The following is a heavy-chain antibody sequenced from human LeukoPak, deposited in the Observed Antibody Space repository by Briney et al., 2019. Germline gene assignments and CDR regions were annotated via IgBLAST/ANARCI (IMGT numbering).Heavy chain of an antibody. CDR3: ARDMWHDAFDI. Sequence: GGSLRLSCAASGFTYTNFGMSWVRQAPGKGLEWVSSISSSSSYIYYADSVKGRFTISRDNAKNSLYLQMNSLRAEDTAVYYCARDMWHDAFDIWGQGTMVTVSS. D-gene: IGHD2-21*01. V-gene: IGHV3-21*01. CDR1: GFTYTNFG. J-gene: IGHJ3*02. CDR2: ISSSSSYI.